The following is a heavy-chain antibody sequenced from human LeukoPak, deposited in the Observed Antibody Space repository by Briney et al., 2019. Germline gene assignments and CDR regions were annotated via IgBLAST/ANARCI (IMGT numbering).Heavy chain of an antibody. J-gene: IGHJ4*02. CDR1: GYTFTGYY. CDR3: ARGGCSSTSCYRDY. CDR2: INPNSGGT. D-gene: IGHD2-2*02. Sequence: ASVKVSCNASGYTFTGYYMHWVRQAPGQGLEWMGWINPNSGGTNYAQKFQGRVTMTRDTSISTAYMELSRLRSDDTAVYYCARGGCSSTSCYRDYWGQGTLVTVSS. V-gene: IGHV1-2*02.